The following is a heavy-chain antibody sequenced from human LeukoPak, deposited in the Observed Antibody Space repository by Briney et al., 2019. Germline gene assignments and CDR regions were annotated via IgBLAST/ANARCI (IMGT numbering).Heavy chain of an antibody. D-gene: IGHD6-13*01. Sequence: GGSLRLSCAASGFTFSSYSMNWVRQAPGKGLEWVSYISSSSSTIYYADSVKGRFTISRDNSKNTLYLQMNSLRAEDTAVYYCAKTGDRGSSRGAFDIWGQGTMVTVSS. CDR2: ISSSSSTI. J-gene: IGHJ3*02. CDR3: AKTGDRGSSRGAFDI. V-gene: IGHV3-48*01. CDR1: GFTFSSYS.